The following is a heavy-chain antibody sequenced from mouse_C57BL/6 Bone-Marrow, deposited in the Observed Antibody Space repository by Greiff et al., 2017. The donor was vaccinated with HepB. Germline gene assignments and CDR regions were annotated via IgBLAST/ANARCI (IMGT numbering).Heavy chain of an antibody. V-gene: IGHV1-81*01. D-gene: IGHD1-1*01. CDR1: GYTFTSSG. J-gene: IGHJ2*01. Sequence: VQLQQSGAELARPGASVKLSCKASGYTFTSSGISWVKQRTGQGLEWIGEIYPRSGNTYYNGKFKGKATLTADKSSSTAYMELRSLTSEDSAVYFCARHYYGSSYYFDYWGQGTTLTVSS. CDR3: ARHYYGSSYYFDY. CDR2: IYPRSGNT.